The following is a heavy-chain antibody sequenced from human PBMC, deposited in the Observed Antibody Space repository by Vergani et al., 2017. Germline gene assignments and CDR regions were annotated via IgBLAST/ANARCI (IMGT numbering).Heavy chain of an antibody. J-gene: IGHJ6*02. CDR2: ISYDGSNK. CDR3: AKDTKGYDYVWGRFSSVYYGMDV. V-gene: IGHV3-30*18. D-gene: IGHD3-16*01. Sequence: QVQLVESGGGVVQPGRSLRLSCAASGFTFSSYGMHWVRQAPGKGLEWVAVISYDGSNKYYADSVKGRLTISRDNSKNTLYLQMNSLRAEDTAVYYCAKDTKGYDYVWGRFSSVYYGMDVWGQGTTVTVSS. CDR1: GFTFSSYG.